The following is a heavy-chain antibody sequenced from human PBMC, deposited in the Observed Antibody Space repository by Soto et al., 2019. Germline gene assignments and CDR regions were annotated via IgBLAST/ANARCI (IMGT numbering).Heavy chain of an antibody. Sequence: GSLRLSCAASGFTFSGYGMNWVRQAPGKGLEWISYITSSGSLIYYADSLKGRFTISRDNAKNSLFLQMNSLRAEDTAVYYCANTVTKVEYWGQGTLVTV. J-gene: IGHJ4*02. V-gene: IGHV3-48*03. CDR2: ITSSGSLI. D-gene: IGHD4-17*01. CDR1: GFTFSGYG. CDR3: ANTVTKVEY.